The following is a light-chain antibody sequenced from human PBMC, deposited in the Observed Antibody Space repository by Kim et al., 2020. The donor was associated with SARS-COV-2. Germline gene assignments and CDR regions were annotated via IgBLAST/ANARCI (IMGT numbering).Light chain of an antibody. CDR3: ATWDDFLDGRV. V-gene: IGLV1-44*01. CDR2: RNN. CDR1: SSDIGSNT. J-gene: IGLJ2*01. Sequence: QSVLTQPPSASGTPGQRVTISCSGSSSDIGSNTVNGYQHLPGTAPKLLIYRNNQRTSGVPDQFSGSKSGTSASLAISGLQSEDEADYYCATWDDFLDGRVFGGGTQRTVL.